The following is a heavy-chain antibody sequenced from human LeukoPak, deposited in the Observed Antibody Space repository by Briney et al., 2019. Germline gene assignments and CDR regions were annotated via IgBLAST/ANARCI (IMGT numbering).Heavy chain of an antibody. J-gene: IGHJ4*02. D-gene: IGHD2-8*02. CDR1: GFTSSSYA. Sequence: GGSLRLSCAASGFTSSSYAMSWVRQAPGKGLEWFSYISSSGSTTYYADSVKGRFTISRDNAKNSLYLQMNSLRAEDTAVYYCATGGYYLNYWGQGTLVTVSS. V-gene: IGHV3-48*03. CDR2: ISSSGSTT. CDR3: ATGGYYLNY.